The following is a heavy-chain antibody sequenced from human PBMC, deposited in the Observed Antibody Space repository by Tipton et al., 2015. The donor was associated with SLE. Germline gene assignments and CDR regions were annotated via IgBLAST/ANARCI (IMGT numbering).Heavy chain of an antibody. Sequence: TLSLTCTVSGGSISSSSYYWGWIRQPPGKGLEWIGGIYYSGSTYYNPSLKSRVTISVDTSKNQFSLKLSSVTAADTAVYYCARHEYSSSAFGYWGQGTLVTVSS. J-gene: IGHJ4*02. D-gene: IGHD6-6*01. CDR3: ARHEYSSSAFGY. CDR2: IYYSGST. CDR1: GGSISSSSYY. V-gene: IGHV4-39*01.